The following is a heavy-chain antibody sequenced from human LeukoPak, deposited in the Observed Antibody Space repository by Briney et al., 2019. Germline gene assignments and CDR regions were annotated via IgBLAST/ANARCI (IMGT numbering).Heavy chain of an antibody. CDR3: ARLGRDYDISTGYYLTYNFDY. Sequence: GESLKISCKASGYSFTNQWIGWVRQTPGKGLECMGIIFPGDSDARYSPSFQGQVTISVDKSDSTAYLQWSSLKASDTAMYYCARLGRDYDISTGYYLTYNFDYWGQGTLVTVSS. CDR1: GYSFTNQW. V-gene: IGHV5-51*01. J-gene: IGHJ4*02. CDR2: IFPGDSDA. D-gene: IGHD3-9*01.